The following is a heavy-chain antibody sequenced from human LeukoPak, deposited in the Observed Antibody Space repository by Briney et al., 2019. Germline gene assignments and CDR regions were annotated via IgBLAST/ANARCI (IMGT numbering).Heavy chain of an antibody. CDR3: ARDPASYGDPAGY. V-gene: IGHV3-66*02. CDR1: GFTFSSSA. D-gene: IGHD4-17*01. Sequence: PGGSLSLSCAASGFTFSSSAMTWVRQAPGKGLEWVSVIYSGGSTYYADSVKGRFTISRDNSKNTLYLQMNSLRAEDTAVYYCARDPASYGDPAGYWGQGTLVTVSS. CDR2: IYSGGST. J-gene: IGHJ4*02.